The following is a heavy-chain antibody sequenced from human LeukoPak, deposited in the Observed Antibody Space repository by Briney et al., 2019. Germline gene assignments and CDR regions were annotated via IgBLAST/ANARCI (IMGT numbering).Heavy chain of an antibody. D-gene: IGHD3-9*01. J-gene: IGHJ6*03. CDR3: ARGVRYFDWLSPSYYMDV. V-gene: IGHV4-59*01. CDR1: GGSISSYY. CDR2: IYYSGST. Sequence: PSETLSLTCTVSGGSISSYYWSWIRQPPGKGLEWIGYIYYSGSTNYNPSLKSRVTISVKTSKNQFSLNLRSVTAADTAVYYCARGVRYFDWLSPSYYMDVWGKGTTVTISS.